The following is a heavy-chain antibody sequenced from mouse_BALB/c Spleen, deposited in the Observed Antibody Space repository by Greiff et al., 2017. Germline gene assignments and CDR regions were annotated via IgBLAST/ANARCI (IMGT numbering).Heavy chain of an antibody. Sequence: QVQLQQPGAELVKPGTSVKLSCKASGYNFTSYWINWVKLRPGQGLEWIGDIYPGSGSTNYNEKFKSKATLTVDTSSSTAYMQLSSLASEDSALCYCARGDYDGDMDYWGQGTSVTVSS. V-gene: IGHV1-55*01. J-gene: IGHJ4*01. CDR3: ARGDYDGDMDY. D-gene: IGHD2-3*01. CDR2: IYPGSGST. CDR1: GYNFTSYW.